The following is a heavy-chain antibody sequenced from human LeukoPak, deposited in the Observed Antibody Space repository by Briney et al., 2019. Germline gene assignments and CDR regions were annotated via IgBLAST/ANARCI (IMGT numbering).Heavy chain of an antibody. D-gene: IGHD3-22*01. J-gene: IGHJ4*02. CDR3: ARHYSSGYYEGYYFDY. V-gene: IGHV4-39*01. CDR2: IYYSGST. CDR1: GGSISSSSYY. Sequence: PSETLSLTCTVSGGSISSSSYYWGWIRQPPGKGLEWIGSIYYSGSTYYNPSLKSRVTISVDTSKNQFSLKLSSVTAADTAVYYCARHYSSGYYEGYYFDYWGQRTLVTVSS.